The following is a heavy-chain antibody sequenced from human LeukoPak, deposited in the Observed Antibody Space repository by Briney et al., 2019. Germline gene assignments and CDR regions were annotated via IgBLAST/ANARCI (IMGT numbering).Heavy chain of an antibody. Sequence: PGESLRLSCAASGLTFSSYAMSWVRQAPGKGLEWVSAISGSGGSTYYADSVKGRFTISRDNSKNTLYLQMNSLRAEDTAVYYCAKVRYCSSTSCYAFDYWGQGTLVTVSS. V-gene: IGHV3-23*01. CDR3: AKVRYCSSTSCYAFDY. D-gene: IGHD2-2*01. J-gene: IGHJ4*02. CDR2: ISGSGGST. CDR1: GLTFSSYA.